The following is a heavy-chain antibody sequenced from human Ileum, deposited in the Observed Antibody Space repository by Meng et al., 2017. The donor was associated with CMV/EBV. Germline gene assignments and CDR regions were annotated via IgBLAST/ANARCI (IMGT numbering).Heavy chain of an antibody. D-gene: IGHD5-12*01. J-gene: IGHJ4*02. V-gene: IGHV3-15*07. CDR1: GFSFSNCW. CDR3: TSAMGYTSGRDC. Sequence: ASGFSFSNCWMNWVRQAPGEGLGWVGLIKPKSYDETVEYAAPVKGRFTISRDDSRNTLYLQMNSLEIEDTAVYYCTSAMGYTSGRDCWGQGSLVTVSS. CDR2: IKPKSYDETV.